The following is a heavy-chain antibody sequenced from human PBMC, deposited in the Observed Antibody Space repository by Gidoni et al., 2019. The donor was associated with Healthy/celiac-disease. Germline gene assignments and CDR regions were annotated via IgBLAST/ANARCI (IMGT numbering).Heavy chain of an antibody. CDR2: ISSSSSYI. CDR1: GFTFSSYS. D-gene: IGHD3-10*01. J-gene: IGHJ6*02. CDR3: ARDREGYGMDV. V-gene: IGHV3-21*01. Sequence: EVQLVESGGGLVKPGGSLSLSCAASGFTFSSYSRNWVRQAPGKGLDWVSSISSSSSYIYYADSVKGRFTISRDNAKNSLYLQMNSLRAEDTAVYYCARDREGYGMDVWGQGTTVTVSS.